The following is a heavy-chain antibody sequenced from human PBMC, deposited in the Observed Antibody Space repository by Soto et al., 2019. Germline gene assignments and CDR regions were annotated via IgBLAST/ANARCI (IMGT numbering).Heavy chain of an antibody. CDR1: GFTFSSYA. Sequence: GGSLRLSCAASGFTFSSYAMHWVRQAPGKGLEWVAVISYDGSNKYYADSVKGRFTISRDNSKNTLYLQMNSLRAEDTAVYYCARGPFGGLYYFDYWGQGTLVTVSS. D-gene: IGHD3-16*01. V-gene: IGHV3-30-3*01. CDR2: ISYDGSNK. CDR3: ARGPFGGLYYFDY. J-gene: IGHJ4*02.